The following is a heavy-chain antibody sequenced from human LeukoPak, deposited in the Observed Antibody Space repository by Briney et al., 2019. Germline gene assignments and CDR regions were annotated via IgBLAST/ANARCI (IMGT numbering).Heavy chain of an antibody. Sequence: GGSLRLSCAASGFTFSSYGMHWVRQAPGKGLEWVAVIWYDGSNKYYADSVKGRFTISRDNSKNTLYLQMNGLRAEDTAVYYCARDHDYGDSIDYWGQGTLVTVSS. CDR3: ARDHDYGDSIDY. V-gene: IGHV3-33*01. CDR2: IWYDGSNK. J-gene: IGHJ4*02. CDR1: GFTFSSYG. D-gene: IGHD4-17*01.